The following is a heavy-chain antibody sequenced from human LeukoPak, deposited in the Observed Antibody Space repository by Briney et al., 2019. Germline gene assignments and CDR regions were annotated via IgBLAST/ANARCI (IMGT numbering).Heavy chain of an antibody. Sequence: PGGSLRLSCAASGFTFSSYGMHWVRQAPGKGREWVAFIRHDGSNKYYADSVKGRFTISRDNSKHTLYLQMNSLRAEDTAVYYCSKWKAIVLVPAARSPIDYWGQGTLVTVSS. J-gene: IGHJ4*02. CDR1: GFTFSSYG. CDR3: SKWKAIVLVPAARSPIDY. D-gene: IGHD2-2*01. CDR2: IRHDGSNK. V-gene: IGHV3-30*02.